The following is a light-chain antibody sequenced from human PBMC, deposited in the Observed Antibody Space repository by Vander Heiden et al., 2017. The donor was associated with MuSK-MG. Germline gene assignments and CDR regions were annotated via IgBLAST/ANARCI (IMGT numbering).Light chain of an antibody. Sequence: DIVMTQSPLSLPVTPGDPASIAYRSSQGLLHNNGYNYLASLLPKPVQFPQLLIYLVSNRASGVPDRFSGSGSGTDFTLKISRVEAEDVGVYYCSQALQTPHTFGQGTKVEIK. J-gene: IGKJ2*01. CDR2: LVS. V-gene: IGKV2-28*01. CDR3: SQALQTPHT. CDR1: QGLLHNNGYNY.